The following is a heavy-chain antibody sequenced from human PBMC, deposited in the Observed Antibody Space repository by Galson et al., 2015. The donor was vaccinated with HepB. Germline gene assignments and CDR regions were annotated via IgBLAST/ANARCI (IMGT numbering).Heavy chain of an antibody. Sequence: SVKVSCKASGGTFSSYAISWVRQAPGQGLEWMGGIIPILGIANYAQKFQGRVTITADKSTSTAYMELSSLRSEDTAVYYCARDVLRMIAAPLSDYYYMDVWGKGTTVTVSS. V-gene: IGHV1-69*10. J-gene: IGHJ6*03. CDR1: GGTFSSYA. CDR2: IIPILGIA. CDR3: ARDVLRMIAAPLSDYYYMDV. D-gene: IGHD6-6*01.